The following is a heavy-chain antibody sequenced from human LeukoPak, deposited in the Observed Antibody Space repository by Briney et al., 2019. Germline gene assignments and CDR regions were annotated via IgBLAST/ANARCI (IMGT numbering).Heavy chain of an antibody. V-gene: IGHV3-48*01. CDR1: GFTFSTYS. Sequence: GGSLRLSCAASGFTFSTYSMNWVRQAPGKGLEWVSFISGGSSTIYYADSVKGRFTISRDNAKNSLYLQMNSLRAEDTAVYYCARDRTDYDILGSFDYWGQGTLVTVSS. D-gene: IGHD3-9*01. CDR2: ISGGSSTI. J-gene: IGHJ4*02. CDR3: ARDRTDYDILGSFDY.